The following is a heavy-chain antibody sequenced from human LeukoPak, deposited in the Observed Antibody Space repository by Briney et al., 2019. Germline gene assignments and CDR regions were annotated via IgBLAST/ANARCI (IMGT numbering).Heavy chain of an antibody. V-gene: IGHV1-18*01. J-gene: IGHJ1*01. Sequence: ASVKVSCKASGFTFASFGFSWVRQAPGQGLEWIGWISAYNGDTNYAQNLQGRVTMTTDASTSTVYMELRSLKPDDTAMYSCGRWRESSNWPPGYLQYWGQGTLVLVSS. CDR1: GFTFASFG. CDR3: GRWRESSNWPPGYLQY. D-gene: IGHD4-11*01. CDR2: ISAYNGDT.